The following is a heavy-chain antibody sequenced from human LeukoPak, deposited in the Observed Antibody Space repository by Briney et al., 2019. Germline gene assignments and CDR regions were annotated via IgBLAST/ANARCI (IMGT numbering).Heavy chain of an antibody. CDR2: IYYSGST. CDR1: GGSISSYY. V-gene: IGHV4-59*01. J-gene: IGHJ4*02. D-gene: IGHD3-10*01. CDR3: ARRPPREEFYFDY. Sequence: PSETLSLTCTVSGGSISSYYWSWIRQPPGKGLEWIGYIYYSGSTNYNPSLKSRVTISVDTSKNQFSLKLSSVTAADTAVYYCARRPPREEFYFDYWGQGTLVTVSS.